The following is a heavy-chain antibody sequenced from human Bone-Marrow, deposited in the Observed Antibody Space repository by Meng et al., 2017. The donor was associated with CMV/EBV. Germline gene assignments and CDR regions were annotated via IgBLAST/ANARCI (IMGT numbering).Heavy chain of an antibody. CDR2: INTNTGNP. CDR1: GYTFTGYY. V-gene: IGHV7-4-1*01. J-gene: IGHJ6*02. CDR3: ATPSIVVREGPYGMDV. Sequence: ASVKVSCKASGYTFTGYYMHWVRQAPGQGLEWMGWINTNTGNPTYAQGFTGRFVFSLDTSVSTAYLQICSLKAEDTAVYYCATPSIVVREGPYGMDVWGQGTTVTVSS. D-gene: IGHD6-6*01.